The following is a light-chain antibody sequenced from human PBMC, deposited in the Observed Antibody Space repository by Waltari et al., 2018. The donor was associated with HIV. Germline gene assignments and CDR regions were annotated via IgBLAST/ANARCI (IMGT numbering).Light chain of an antibody. J-gene: IGKJ1*01. CDR2: KAS. V-gene: IGKV1-5*03. Sequence: DIQMTQSPSTLSASVGDRVTITCRASQSISSWLAWYQQKPGKALKLLIYKASSLKSGVPSRFSGSGSGTEFTLTISGLQPDDFATYYCQQYNSYSVTFGQGTKVEIK. CDR1: QSISSW. CDR3: QQYNSYSVT.